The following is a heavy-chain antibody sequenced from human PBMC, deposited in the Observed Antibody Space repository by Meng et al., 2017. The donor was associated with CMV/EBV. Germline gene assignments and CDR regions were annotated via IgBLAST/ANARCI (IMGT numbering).Heavy chain of an antibody. CDR2: IYYSGST. CDR1: GGSSSSGDYY. D-gene: IGHD6-13*01. Sequence: QVQLQERGPESVQPSQTLSLTCTVSGGSSSSGDYYWSWIRQPPGKGLEWIGYIYYSGSTYYNPSLKSRVTISVDTSKNQFSLKLSSVTAADTAVYYCARAQYSSSCDYWGQGTLVTVSS. V-gene: IGHV4-30-4*08. CDR3: ARAQYSSSCDY. J-gene: IGHJ4*02.